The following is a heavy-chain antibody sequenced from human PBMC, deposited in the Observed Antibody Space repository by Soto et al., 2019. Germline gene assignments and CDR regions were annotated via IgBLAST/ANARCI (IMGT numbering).Heavy chain of an antibody. V-gene: IGHV3-11*01. CDR3: ARDRYYYGSGSYYADAFDI. J-gene: IGHJ3*02. CDR2: ISSSGSTI. Sequence: GGSLRLSCAASGFTFSDYYMSWIRQAPGKGLEWVSYISSSGSTIYYADSVKGRFTISRDNAKNSLYLQMNSLRAEDTAVYYCARDRYYYGSGSYYADAFDIWGQGTMVTVSS. CDR1: GFTFSDYY. D-gene: IGHD3-10*01.